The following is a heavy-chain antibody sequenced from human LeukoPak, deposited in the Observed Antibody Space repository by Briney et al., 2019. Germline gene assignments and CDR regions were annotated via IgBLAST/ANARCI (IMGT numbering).Heavy chain of an antibody. CDR3: ARDSHYGSGSPEIDP. D-gene: IGHD3-10*01. CDR1: GFTFSINW. J-gene: IGHJ5*02. V-gene: IGHV3-33*08. CDR2: IWYDGINK. Sequence: GGSLRLSCAASGFTFSINWMHWVRQAPGKGLEWVAVIWYDGINKYYSDSVKGRFTISRDNSKNTLYLQMNSLRAEDTAVYYCARDSHYGSGSPEIDPWGQGTLVTVSS.